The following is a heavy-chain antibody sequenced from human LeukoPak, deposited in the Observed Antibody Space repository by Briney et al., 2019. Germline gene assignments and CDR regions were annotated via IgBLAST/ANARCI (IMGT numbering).Heavy chain of an antibody. J-gene: IGHJ4*02. CDR1: GASISSGSYS. Sequence: SQTLSLTCTVSGASISSGSYSWSWIRQPAGEGLEWIGRLYTSGITNYNSSLKSRITMSVDTSKNQFSLKLSSVTAADTPVYYCARGSAYRSFDYWGQGTLVSVSS. D-gene: IGHD4-11*01. CDR3: ARGSAYRSFDY. V-gene: IGHV4-61*02. CDR2: LYTSGIT.